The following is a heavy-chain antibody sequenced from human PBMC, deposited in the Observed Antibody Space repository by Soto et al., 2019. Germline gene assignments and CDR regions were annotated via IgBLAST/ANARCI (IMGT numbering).Heavy chain of an antibody. D-gene: IGHD3-22*01. CDR2: IYPGDSDT. CDR1: GYSFTSYW. CDR3: ARQYYYDSSGYYYYYYGMDV. V-gene: IGHV5-51*01. Sequence: ESLKICCKGAGYSFTSYWIGWVRQIPGKGLEWMGIIYPGDSDTRYSPSFQGQVTISADKSISTAYLQWSSLKASDTAMYYCARQYYYDSSGYYYYYYGMDVWGQGTTVTVSS. J-gene: IGHJ6*02.